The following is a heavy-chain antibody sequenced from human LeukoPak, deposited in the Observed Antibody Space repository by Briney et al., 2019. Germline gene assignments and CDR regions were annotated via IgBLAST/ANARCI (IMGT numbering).Heavy chain of an antibody. Sequence: SETLSLTCTVSGGSISGGTYYWGWIRQPPGKGLEWIGYIYYSGSTNYNPSLKSRVTISVGTSKNQFSLKLNSVTAADTAVYYCAGDSEYNYGFDYWGQGTLVTVSS. D-gene: IGHD5-18*01. CDR1: GGSISGGTYY. CDR2: IYYSGST. J-gene: IGHJ4*02. V-gene: IGHV4-61*01. CDR3: AGDSEYNYGFDY.